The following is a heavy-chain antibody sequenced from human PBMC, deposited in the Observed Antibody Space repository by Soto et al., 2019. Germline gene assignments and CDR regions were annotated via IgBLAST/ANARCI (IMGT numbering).Heavy chain of an antibody. V-gene: IGHV4-61*01. Sequence: SETLSLTCTVSGGSVSSGSYYWSWIRQPPGKGLEWIGYIYYSGSTNYNPSLKSRVTISVDTSKNQFSLKLSSVTAADTAVYYCARGETTSPDYFDYWGQGTPVTVSS. CDR1: GGSVSSGSYY. J-gene: IGHJ4*02. D-gene: IGHD4-17*01. CDR3: ARGETTSPDYFDY. CDR2: IYYSGST.